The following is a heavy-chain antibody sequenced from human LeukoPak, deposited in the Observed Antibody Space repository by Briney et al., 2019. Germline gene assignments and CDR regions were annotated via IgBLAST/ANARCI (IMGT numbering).Heavy chain of an antibody. CDR2: VNPNRGGT. CDR3: SRDRSPRVRDVIRIFDY. Sequence: SVKVSCKASGYTFTGYYMQWGRQAPGQGLGWMGGVNPNRGGTNYAQKFQGRVPMTRDTSNSTAYLELSRLRSEDTAVYYCSRDRSPRVRDVIRIFDYWGQGTLVTVSS. J-gene: IGHJ4*02. V-gene: IGHV1-2*02. D-gene: IGHD3-10*01. CDR1: GYTFTGYY.